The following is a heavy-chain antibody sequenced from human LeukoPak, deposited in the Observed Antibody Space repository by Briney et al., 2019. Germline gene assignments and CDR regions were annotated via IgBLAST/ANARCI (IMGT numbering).Heavy chain of an antibody. V-gene: IGHV3-23*03. Sequence: GGSLRLSCAASGFTFSSYAMSWVRQAPGKGLEWVSVIYSGGSTYYADSVKGRFTISRDNSKNTLYLQMNSLRAEDTAVYYCAKDPGSSGLYYFDYWGQGTLVTVSS. CDR3: AKDPGSSGLYYFDY. CDR1: GFTFSSYA. J-gene: IGHJ4*02. D-gene: IGHD6-19*01. CDR2: IYSGGST.